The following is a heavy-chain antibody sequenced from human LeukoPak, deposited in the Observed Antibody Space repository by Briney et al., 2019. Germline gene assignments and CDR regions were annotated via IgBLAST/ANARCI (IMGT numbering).Heavy chain of an antibody. Sequence: GGSLRLSCAASGFTFSSYGMSWVRQAPGKGLEWVSAISGSGGSTYYADSVKGRFTISRDNSKNSLHLQMNSLRAEDTAVYYCARLIGSYPGYFDYWGQGTLVTVSS. D-gene: IGHD1-26*01. J-gene: IGHJ4*02. CDR2: ISGSGGST. CDR3: ARLIGSYPGYFDY. CDR1: GFTFSSYG. V-gene: IGHV3-23*01.